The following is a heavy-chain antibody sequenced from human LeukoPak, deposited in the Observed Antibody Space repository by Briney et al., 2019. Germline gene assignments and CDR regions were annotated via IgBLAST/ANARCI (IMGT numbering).Heavy chain of an antibody. J-gene: IGHJ6*02. V-gene: IGHV4-34*01. Sequence: SETLSLTCAVYGGSFSGYYWSRIRQPPGKGLEWIGEINHSGSTNYNPSLKSRVTISVDTSKNQFSLKLSSVTAADTAVYYCARFESGSYYRRYYYYGMDVWGQGTTVTVSS. D-gene: IGHD1-26*01. CDR2: INHSGST. CDR3: ARFESGSYYRRYYYYGMDV. CDR1: GGSFSGYY.